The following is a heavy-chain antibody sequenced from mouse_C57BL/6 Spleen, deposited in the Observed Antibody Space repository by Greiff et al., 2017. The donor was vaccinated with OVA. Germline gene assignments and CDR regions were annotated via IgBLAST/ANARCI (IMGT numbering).Heavy chain of an antibody. V-gene: IGHV14-4*01. CDR2: IDPENGDT. J-gene: IGHJ1*03. D-gene: IGHD1-1*01. CDR1: GFNIKDDY. CDR3: TTYPVYYGSSYGYFDV. Sequence: VQLQQSGAELVRPGASVKLSCTASGFNIKDDYMHWVKQRPEQGLEWIGWIDPENGDTEYASKFQGKATITADTSSNTAYLQLSSLTSEDTAVYYCTTYPVYYGSSYGYFDVWGTGTTVTVSS.